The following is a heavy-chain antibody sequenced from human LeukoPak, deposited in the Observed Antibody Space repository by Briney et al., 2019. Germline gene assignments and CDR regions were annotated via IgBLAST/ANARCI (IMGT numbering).Heavy chain of an antibody. V-gene: IGHV3-21*01. J-gene: IGHJ4*02. D-gene: IGHD7-27*01. Sequence: GGSLRLSCAASGFTFSSDSMNWVRQAPGKGLEWVSSISSSSSYIYYADSVKGRFTISRDNAKNSLYLQMNSLRAEDTAVYYCARGLTTGEYYFDYWGQGTLVTVSS. CDR3: ARGLTTGEYYFDY. CDR2: ISSSSSYI. CDR1: GFTFSSDS.